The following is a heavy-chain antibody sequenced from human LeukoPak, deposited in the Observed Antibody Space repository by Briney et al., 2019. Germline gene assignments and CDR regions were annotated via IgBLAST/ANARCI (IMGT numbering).Heavy chain of an antibody. CDR1: GGSISSYY. D-gene: IGHD6-13*01. Sequence: SETLSLTCTVSGGSISSYYWSWIRHPPGKGLEWIGYIYYSGSTNYNPSLKSRVPISVDTSKNQFSLKLSSVTAADTAVYYCARDRTAAGTDFDYWGQGTLVTVSS. V-gene: IGHV4-59*01. CDR3: ARDRTAAGTDFDY. J-gene: IGHJ4*02. CDR2: IYYSGST.